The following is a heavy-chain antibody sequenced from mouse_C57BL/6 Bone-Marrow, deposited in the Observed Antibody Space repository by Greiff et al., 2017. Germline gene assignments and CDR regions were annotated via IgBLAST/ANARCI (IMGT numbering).Heavy chain of an antibody. CDR1: GYTFTDYY. J-gene: IGHJ1*03. D-gene: IGHD2-4*01. V-gene: IGHV1-26*01. CDR3: AKHYDYDWYFDV. Sequence: EVQLQQSGPELVKPGASVKISCKASGYTFTDYYMNWVKQSHGKSLEWIGDINPNNGGTSYNQKFKGKATLTVDKSSSTAYMELRSLTSEDSAVYYYAKHYDYDWYFDVWGTGTTVTVSS. CDR2: INPNNGGT.